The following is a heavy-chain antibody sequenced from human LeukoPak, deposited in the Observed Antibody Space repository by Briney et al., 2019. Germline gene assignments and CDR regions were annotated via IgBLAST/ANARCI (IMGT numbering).Heavy chain of an antibody. CDR1: GYTFTSYG. CDR3: ARDKESAFLSYYYYMDV. CDR2: INPSGGST. V-gene: IGHV1-46*01. Sequence: ASVKVSCKASGYTFTSYGISWVRQAPGQGLEWMGIINPSGGSTSYAQKFQGRVTMTRDTSTSTVYMELSSLRSEDTAVYYCARDKESAFLSYYYYMDVWGKGTTVTVSS. J-gene: IGHJ6*03. D-gene: IGHD3-3*01.